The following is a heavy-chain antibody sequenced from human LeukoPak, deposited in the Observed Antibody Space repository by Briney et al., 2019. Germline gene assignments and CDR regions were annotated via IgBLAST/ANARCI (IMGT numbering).Heavy chain of an antibody. D-gene: IGHD4-23*01. CDR3: ARRSRGNSGYFDY. Sequence: PGGSLRLSCAASGFTFSTYWMNWVRQAPGKGLEWVANIKEDASEKYYVDSVKGRFTISSDNAQNSVYLQMNSLRAEDTAVYYCARRSRGNSGYFDYWGQGTLVTVSS. CDR1: GFTFSTYW. V-gene: IGHV3-7*01. J-gene: IGHJ4*02. CDR2: IKEDASEK.